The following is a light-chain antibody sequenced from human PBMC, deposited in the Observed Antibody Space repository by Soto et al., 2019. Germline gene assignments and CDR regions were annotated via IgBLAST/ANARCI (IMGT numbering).Light chain of an antibody. CDR3: QSADSSGASVV. CDR2: KDT. CDR1: ALPKQY. J-gene: IGLJ7*01. Sequence: SSELTQPPSVSVSPGQTARITCSGDALPKQYAHWYQQRPGQAPVLMIYKDTERPSGIPDRFSGSSSGTTVTLTISGVRADDEADYHCQSADSSGASVVFGGGTQLTVL. V-gene: IGLV3-25*03.